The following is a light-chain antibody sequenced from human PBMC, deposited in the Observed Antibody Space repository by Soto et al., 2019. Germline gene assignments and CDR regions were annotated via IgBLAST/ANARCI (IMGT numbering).Light chain of an antibody. Sequence: QSVVTQPPSASGTPGQRVTISCSGSASNIGSNPVNWYQHLPGTAPKLLIYSSSHRPSEVPDRFSGSKSGTSASLAISGLQSGDEADYYCAAWDVSLNVVVFGGGTKLTVL. CDR2: SSS. J-gene: IGLJ2*01. CDR3: AAWDVSLNVVV. CDR1: ASNIGSNP. V-gene: IGLV1-44*01.